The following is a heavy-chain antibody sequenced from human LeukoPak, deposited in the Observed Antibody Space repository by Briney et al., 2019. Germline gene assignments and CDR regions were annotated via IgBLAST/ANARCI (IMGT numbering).Heavy chain of an antibody. J-gene: IGHJ5*02. CDR2: IYTSGST. D-gene: IGHD3-22*01. CDR3: ARGVSYYYDSSGDQYNWFDP. CDR1: GGSISSYY. V-gene: IGHV4-4*07. Sequence: PSETLSLTCTVSGGSISSYYWSWIRQPAGKGLEWIGRIYTSGSTNYNPSLKSRVTMSVDTSKNQFSLKLSSVTAADTAVYYCARGVSYYYDSSGDQYNWFDPWGQGTLVTVSP.